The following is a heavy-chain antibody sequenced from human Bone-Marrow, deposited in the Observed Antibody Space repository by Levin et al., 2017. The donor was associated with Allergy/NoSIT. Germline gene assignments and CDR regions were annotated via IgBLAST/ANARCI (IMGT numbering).Heavy chain of an antibody. Sequence: GESLKISCQGSGYSYNNFAKCWIGWVRQVPGRGLEWMGFIFPDDSDTRYSQSFQGRVTITADTSTSTAYLQWSGLRASDTGIYYCASENDSGYFASWGQGTLVTVSS. CDR3: ASENDSGYFAS. CDR1: GYSYNNFAKCW. V-gene: IGHV5-51*01. CDR2: IFPDDSDT. D-gene: IGHD1-26*01. J-gene: IGHJ4*02.